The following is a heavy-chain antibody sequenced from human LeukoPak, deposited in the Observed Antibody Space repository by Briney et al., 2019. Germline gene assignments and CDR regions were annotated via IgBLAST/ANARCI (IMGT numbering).Heavy chain of an antibody. V-gene: IGHV3-23*01. CDR3: TKGGHDFNPFYN. CDR2: IHAGGKDP. J-gene: IGHJ4*02. Sequence: GGSLRLSCAVSGFTFSTSPMGWVRQAPGKGLEWVSSIHAGGKDPFCADSVQGRCTISRDNSKNTLFLQLNSLGVEDTAIYFCTKGGHDFNPFYNWGQGTLVTVSS. CDR1: GFTFSTSP. D-gene: IGHD2-21*02.